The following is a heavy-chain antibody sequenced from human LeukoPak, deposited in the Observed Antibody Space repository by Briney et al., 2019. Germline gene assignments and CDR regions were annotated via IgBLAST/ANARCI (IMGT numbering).Heavy chain of an antibody. D-gene: IGHD1-26*01. Sequence: TFSSYAMSWVRQPPGKGLEWIGSMSYGGSTYYNLSLRSRVDISEDTSKNQFSLTVNSVTAADTAIYYCARLSIAGATYWYFDLWGRGTLVTVSS. J-gene: IGHJ2*01. CDR1: TFSSYA. V-gene: IGHV4-39*01. CDR2: MSYGGST. CDR3: ARLSIAGATYWYFDL.